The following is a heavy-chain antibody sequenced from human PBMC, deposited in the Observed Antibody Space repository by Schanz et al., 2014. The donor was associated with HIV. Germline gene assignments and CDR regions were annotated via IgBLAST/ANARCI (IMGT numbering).Heavy chain of an antibody. V-gene: IGHV4-34*01. CDR2: INHSGST. CDR3: ARELLTTVTPSFDS. CDR1: GVSFSGYD. Sequence: QVQLHQWGAGLLKPSETLSLTCAVYGVSFSGYDWSWIRQPPGKGLEWIGEINHSGSTNYNPSLKSRVTMSMDMSKNQFSLNLTSVTAADTAVFYCARELLTTVTPSFDSWGQGILVTVSS. D-gene: IGHD4-4*01. J-gene: IGHJ4*02.